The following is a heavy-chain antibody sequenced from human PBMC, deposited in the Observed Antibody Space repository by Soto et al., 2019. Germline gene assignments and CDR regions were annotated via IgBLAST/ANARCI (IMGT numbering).Heavy chain of an antibody. CDR1: GFTFSTYG. Sequence: QVQLVESGGGVVQPGRSLRLSCAASGFTFSTYGMHWVRQAPGKGLEWVAAMSYDGTKEYYVDSVKGRFTISRDNSRNTLFLQLNSLRDEDTAMYYCAKEYGSTWIDHWGQGTLVTVSS. J-gene: IGHJ4*02. CDR3: AKEYGSTWIDH. V-gene: IGHV3-30*18. D-gene: IGHD6-13*01. CDR2: MSYDGTKE.